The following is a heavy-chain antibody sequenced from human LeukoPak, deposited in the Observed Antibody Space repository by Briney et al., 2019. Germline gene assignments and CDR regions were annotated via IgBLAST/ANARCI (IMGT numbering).Heavy chain of an antibody. Sequence: SETLSLTCAVYGGSFSGYYWSWIRQPPGKGLEWIGEINHSGSTNYNPSLKSRVTISVDTSKNQFSLKLSSVTAADTVVYYCARGTPIAAAGMIDYWGQGTLVTVSS. CDR3: ARGTPIAAAGMIDY. CDR1: GGSFSGYY. D-gene: IGHD6-13*01. CDR2: INHSGST. V-gene: IGHV4-34*01. J-gene: IGHJ4*02.